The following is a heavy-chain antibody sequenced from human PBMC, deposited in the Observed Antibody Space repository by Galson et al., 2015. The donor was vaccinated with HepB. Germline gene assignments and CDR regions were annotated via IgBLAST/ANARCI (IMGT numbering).Heavy chain of an antibody. Sequence: SLRLSCAASGFTFTNYGMHWVRQAPGKGLEWVAVISYDGSDKYYADTVKGRFTISRDISRNTLYLQMNSLRVDDTAVYYCAKPWSGYSYGFDYWGQGTLVTVSS. CDR2: ISYDGSDK. D-gene: IGHD5-18*01. V-gene: IGHV3-30*18. CDR1: GFTFTNYG. J-gene: IGHJ4*02. CDR3: AKPWSGYSYGFDY.